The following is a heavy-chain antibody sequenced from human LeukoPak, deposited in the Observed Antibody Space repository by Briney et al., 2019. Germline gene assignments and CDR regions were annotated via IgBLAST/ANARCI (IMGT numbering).Heavy chain of an antibody. CDR1: GYTFTGYY. J-gene: IGHJ4*02. V-gene: IGHV1-2*02. Sequence: ASVKVSCKASGYTFTGYYMHWVRRAPGQGLEWRGWINPDNGGTNYAQKFQGRVTMTRDMSISTAYMELSRLRSDDTAVYYCARDPSNSGYDYLYYFDYWGQGTLVTVSS. CDR3: ARDPSNSGYDYLYYFDY. D-gene: IGHD5-12*01. CDR2: INPDNGGT.